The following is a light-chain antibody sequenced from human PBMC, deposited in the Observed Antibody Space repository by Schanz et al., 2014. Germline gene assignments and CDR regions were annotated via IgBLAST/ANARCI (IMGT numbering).Light chain of an antibody. Sequence: QSALTQPASVSGSPGQSITISCTGTNSDVGGYNYVSWYQQHPGKAPKLMIYEVSKRPSGVPDRFSGSKSGNTASLTVSGLQAEDEADYYCSSCTTTTTCVFGTGTKLTVL. CDR1: NSDVGGYNY. CDR3: SSCTTTTTCV. J-gene: IGLJ1*01. V-gene: IGLV2-14*01. CDR2: EVS.